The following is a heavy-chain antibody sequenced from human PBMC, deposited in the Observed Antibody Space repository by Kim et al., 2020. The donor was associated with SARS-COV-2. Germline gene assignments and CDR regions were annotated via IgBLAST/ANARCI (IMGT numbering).Heavy chain of an antibody. D-gene: IGHD5-18*01. V-gene: IGHV3-21*01. CDR1: GFTFSSYS. CDR2: ISSSSSYI. J-gene: IGHJ6*02. CDR3: ARDGGRVDTAMVDYYYGMDV. Sequence: GGSLRLSCAASGFTFSSYSMNWVRQAPGKGLEWVSSISSSSSYIYYADSVKGRFTISRDNAKNSLYLQMNSLRAEDTAVYYCARDGGRVDTAMVDYYYGMDVRGQGTTVTVSS.